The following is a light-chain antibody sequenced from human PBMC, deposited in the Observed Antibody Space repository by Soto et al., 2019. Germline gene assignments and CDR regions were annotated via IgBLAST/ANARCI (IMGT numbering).Light chain of an antibody. CDR1: SSDVGGYNY. CDR2: EVT. V-gene: IGLV2-14*01. J-gene: IGLJ1*01. Sequence: QSALTQPACVSGSPGQSITISCTGTSSDVGGYNYVSWYQLHPGKAPKLILYEVTNRPSGVSDRFSGSKSGNTASLTISGVQAEDEADYYCSSYTSSTAYVFRTGTKVTVL. CDR3: SSYTSSTAYV.